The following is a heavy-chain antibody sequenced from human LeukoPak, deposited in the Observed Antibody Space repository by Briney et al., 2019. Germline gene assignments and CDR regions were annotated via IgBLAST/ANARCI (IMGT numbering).Heavy chain of an antibody. J-gene: IGHJ3*02. CDR2: ISAYNGNT. CDR3: ARDLHDYGDYGSRAFDI. Sequence: RASVKVSCKASGYTFTSYGISCVRQAPGQGLEWMGWISAYNGNTNYAQKLQGRVTMTTDTSTSTAYMELRSLRSDDTAVYYCARDLHDYGDYGSRAFDIWGQGTMVTVSS. V-gene: IGHV1-18*01. D-gene: IGHD4-17*01. CDR1: GYTFTSYG.